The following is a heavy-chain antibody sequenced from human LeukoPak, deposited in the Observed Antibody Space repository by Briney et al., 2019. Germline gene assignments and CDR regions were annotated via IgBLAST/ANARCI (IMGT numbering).Heavy chain of an antibody. J-gene: IGHJ3*02. D-gene: IGHD6-6*01. V-gene: IGHV3-64*01. CDR1: GFTFSSYA. CDR3: ARDRLSSSSVLDAFDI. Sequence: GGSLRLSCAASGFTFSSYAMHWVRQAPGKGLEYVSAISSNGGSTYYANSVQGRFTISRDNSKNTLYLQMGSLRAEDMAVYYCARDRLSSSSVLDAFDIWGQGTMVTVSS. CDR2: ISSNGGST.